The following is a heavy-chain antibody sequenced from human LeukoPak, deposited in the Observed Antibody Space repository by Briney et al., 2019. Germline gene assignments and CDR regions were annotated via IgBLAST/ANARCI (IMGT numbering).Heavy chain of an antibody. CDR2: INHSGST. Sequence: PSETLSLTCAVYGGSFSGYYWSWIRQPPGKGLEWIGEINHSGSTNYNPSLKSRVTISVDTSKNQFSLKLSSVTAADTAVYYCARQSSGPTDAFDIWGQRTMVTVSS. V-gene: IGHV4-34*01. J-gene: IGHJ3*02. D-gene: IGHD6-19*01. CDR1: GGSFSGYY. CDR3: ARQSSGPTDAFDI.